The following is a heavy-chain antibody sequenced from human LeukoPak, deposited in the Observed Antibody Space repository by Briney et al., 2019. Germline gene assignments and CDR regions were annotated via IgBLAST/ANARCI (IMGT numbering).Heavy chain of an antibody. Sequence: PGGSLRLSCAASGFTVSNNYMSWVRQAPGKGLEWVSVIYSGGTTFYADSVKGRFTISRDDSQNPLYLQMNSLRAEDTAVYYCARASRLGLAGMFDYWGQGTLVTVSS. CDR3: ARASRLGLAGMFDY. V-gene: IGHV3-66*01. D-gene: IGHD5/OR15-5a*01. CDR2: IYSGGTT. J-gene: IGHJ4*02. CDR1: GFTVSNNY.